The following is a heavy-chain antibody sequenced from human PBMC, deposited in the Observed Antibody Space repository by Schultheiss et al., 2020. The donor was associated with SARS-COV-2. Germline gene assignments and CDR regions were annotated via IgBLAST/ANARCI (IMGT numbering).Heavy chain of an antibody. CDR3: ARDWDYGASL. CDR2: INGDGTDP. CDR1: GITFSSND. Sequence: GGSLRLSCAACGITFSSNDMHWVRQATGKGLVWVSRINGDGTDPYYAGSVKGRFTISRDNSKNTLYLQMNSLRAEDTAVYYCARDWDYGASLWGQGILVTVSS. V-gene: IGHV3-74*01. D-gene: IGHD4-17*01. J-gene: IGHJ4*02.